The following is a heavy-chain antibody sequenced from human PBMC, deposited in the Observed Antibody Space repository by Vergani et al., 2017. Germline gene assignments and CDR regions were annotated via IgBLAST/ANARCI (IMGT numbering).Heavy chain of an antibody. CDR1: GYPFTDYF. CDR3: ARVGTSSNRDYFDY. V-gene: IGHV1-2*02. CDR2: INPNSGGT. Sequence: QVQLVQSGAEVKKPGASVKVSCKASGYPFTDYFMHWVRQAPGQGLEWMGWINPNSGGTNYAKKFQGRVTMTRDTSISTAYMELSNLRSDDTAVYYCARVGTSSNRDYFDYWGQGTLVTVSS. J-gene: IGHJ4*02. D-gene: IGHD2-2*01.